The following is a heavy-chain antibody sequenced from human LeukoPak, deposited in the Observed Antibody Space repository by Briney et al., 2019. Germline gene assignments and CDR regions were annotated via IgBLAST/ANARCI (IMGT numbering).Heavy chain of an antibody. J-gene: IGHJ4*02. CDR1: GFTFDDYA. CDR2: ISWNSGSI. Sequence: GGSLRLSCAASGFTFDDYAMHWVRQAPGKGLEWVSGISWNSGSIGYADSVKGRFTISRDNAKNSLYLQMNSLRAEDTALYYCAKDIETTSSSFCFDYWGQGTLVTVSS. CDR3: AKDIETTSSSFCFDY. D-gene: IGHD6-13*01. V-gene: IGHV3-9*01.